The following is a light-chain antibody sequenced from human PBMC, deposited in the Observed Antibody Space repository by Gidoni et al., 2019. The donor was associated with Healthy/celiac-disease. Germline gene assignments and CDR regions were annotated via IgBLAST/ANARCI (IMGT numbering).Light chain of an antibody. V-gene: IGLV3-19*01. J-gene: IGLJ3*02. Sequence: SSELPQDPAVSVALGQTVRITCQVDSLRSYYASWYQQKPGQAPVLVIYGKNNRPSGIPDRFSGSSSGNTASLTITGAQAEDEADYYCNSRDSSGNHLVFGGGTKLTVL. CDR1: SLRSYY. CDR2: GKN. CDR3: NSRDSSGNHLV.